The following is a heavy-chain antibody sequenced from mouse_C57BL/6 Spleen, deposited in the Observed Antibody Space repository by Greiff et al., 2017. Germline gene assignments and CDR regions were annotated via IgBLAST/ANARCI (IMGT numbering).Heavy chain of an antibody. CDR3: ARPGNSWFAY. Sequence: EVKLMESVAELVRPGASVKLSCTASGFNIKNTYMHWVKQRPEQGLEWIGRIDPANGNTQYAPKVSGTATITADTSSNTAYLQHSSLTSEDTAIYYCARPGNSWFAYWGKGTLVTVSA. CDR2: IDPANGNT. D-gene: IGHD2-1*01. CDR1: GFNIKNTY. J-gene: IGHJ3*01. V-gene: IGHV14-3*01.